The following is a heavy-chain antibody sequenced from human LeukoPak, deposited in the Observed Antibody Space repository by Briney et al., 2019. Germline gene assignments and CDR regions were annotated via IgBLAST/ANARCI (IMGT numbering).Heavy chain of an antibody. CDR2: ISAYNGNT. CDR1: GYTFTSYG. D-gene: IGHD2-2*01. CDR3: ARLPPVSEELYCSSTSCYHYYYMDV. J-gene: IGHJ6*03. Sequence: ASVKVSCKASGYTFTSYGISWVRQAPGQGLEWMGWISAYNGNTNYAQKVQGRVTMTTETSTSTAYMELRSLRSDDTAVYYCARLPPVSEELYCSSTSCYHYYYMDVWGKGTTVTVSS. V-gene: IGHV1-18*01.